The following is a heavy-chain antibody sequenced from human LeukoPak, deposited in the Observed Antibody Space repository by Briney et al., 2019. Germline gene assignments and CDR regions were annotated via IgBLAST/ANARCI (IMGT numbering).Heavy chain of an antibody. V-gene: IGHV3-21*01. J-gene: IGHJ5*02. CDR2: ISTSSSYI. Sequence: KPGGSLRLSCAASGFTFSSYSMNWVRQAPGKGLEWVSSISTSSSYIYYADSVKGRFTISRDNAKKSLYLQMNSLRAEDTAVYYCARGADGVSSNSRGWFDPWGQGTLVTVSS. D-gene: IGHD2-15*01. CDR1: GFTFSSYS. CDR3: ARGADGVSSNSRGWFDP.